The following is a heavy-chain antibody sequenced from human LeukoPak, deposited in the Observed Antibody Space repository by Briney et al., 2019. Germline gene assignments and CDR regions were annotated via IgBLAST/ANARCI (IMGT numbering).Heavy chain of an antibody. D-gene: IGHD2-2*01. CDR3: ARTDIVVVRGFDY. CDR2: IYYSGGT. V-gene: IGHV4-39*07. Sequence: SETMSLTCTVSGGSISSSSYYWGWIRQPPGKGLEWIGSIYYSGGTYYNPSLKSRVTISVDTSKNQFSLKLSSVTAADTAVYYCARTDIVVVRGFDYWGQGTLVTVSS. CDR1: GGSISSSSYY. J-gene: IGHJ4*02.